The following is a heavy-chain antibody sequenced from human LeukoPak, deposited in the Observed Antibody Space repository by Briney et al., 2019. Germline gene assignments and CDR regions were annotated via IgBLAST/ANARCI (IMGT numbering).Heavy chain of an antibody. D-gene: IGHD3-10*01. CDR3: ARDSPYYYATPFDY. CDR1: GFTFTSYS. J-gene: IGHJ4*02. CDR2: ISGGGGST. Sequence: GGSLRLSCAASGFTFTSYSMNWVRQAPGKGLEWVSTISGGGGSTYYADSVKGRFTISRDNSKNTLYLQVNSLRAEDTAVYYCARDSPYYYATPFDYWGQGTLVTVSS. V-gene: IGHV3-23*01.